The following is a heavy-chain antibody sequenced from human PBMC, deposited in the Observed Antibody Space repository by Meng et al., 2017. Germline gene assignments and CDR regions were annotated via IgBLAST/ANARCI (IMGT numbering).Heavy chain of an antibody. CDR2: ISYDGSNK. V-gene: IGHV3-30*01. CDR3: ARDPGAVAGTARDY. CDR1: GFTLSSYA. D-gene: IGHD6-19*01. J-gene: IGHJ4*02. Sequence: AQLVQSGAEVKKAGRSLSISCGAPGFTLSSYAMHWVRQAPGKGLEWVAVISYDGSNKYYADSVKGRFTISRDNSKNTLYLQMNSLRAEDTAVYYCARDPGAVAGTARDYWGQGTLVTVSS.